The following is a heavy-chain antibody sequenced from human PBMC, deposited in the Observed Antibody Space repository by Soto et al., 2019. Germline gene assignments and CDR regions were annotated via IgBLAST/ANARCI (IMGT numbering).Heavy chain of an antibody. J-gene: IGHJ6*03. Sequence: GGSLRLSCAASGFTFSSYWMHWVRQAPGKGLVWVSRINSDGSSTSYADSVKGRFTISRDNAKNTLYLQMNSLRAEDTAVYYCASSFHYGSGSYYDYYYMDVWGKGTTVTVSS. CDR1: GFTFSSYW. V-gene: IGHV3-74*01. D-gene: IGHD3-10*01. CDR2: INSDGSST. CDR3: ASSFHYGSGSYYDYYYMDV.